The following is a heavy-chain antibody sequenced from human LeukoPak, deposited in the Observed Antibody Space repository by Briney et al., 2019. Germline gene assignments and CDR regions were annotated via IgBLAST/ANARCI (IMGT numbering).Heavy chain of an antibody. V-gene: IGHV3-23*01. CDR3: AKGPRQQLVTRFDN. D-gene: IGHD6-13*01. CDR2: ISYSGDNT. J-gene: IGHJ4*02. Sequence: PGGSLRVSCAASGFTFSSYAMSWVRQPPGKGLEWVSAISYSGDNTYYADSVKGRFTISRDNSKNTLYLQMNSLRADDTAVYYCAKGPRQQLVTRFDNWGQGTLLTVSS. CDR1: GFTFSSYA.